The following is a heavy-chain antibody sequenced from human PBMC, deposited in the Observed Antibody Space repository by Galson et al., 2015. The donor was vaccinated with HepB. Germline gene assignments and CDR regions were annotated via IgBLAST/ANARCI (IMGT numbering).Heavy chain of an antibody. J-gene: IGHJ4*02. V-gene: IGHV3-73*01. CDR2: IRIKANGYAT. CDR1: GFTFSASG. Sequence: SLRLSCAASGFTFSASGMHWVRQASGKGLEWVGRIRIKANGYATHYTASMKGRFTISRDDLKNTAYLQMNNLKIEDTAVYYCTRQEDYYDVGFDYWGQGTLVTVSS. D-gene: IGHD3-22*01. CDR3: TRQEDYYDVGFDY.